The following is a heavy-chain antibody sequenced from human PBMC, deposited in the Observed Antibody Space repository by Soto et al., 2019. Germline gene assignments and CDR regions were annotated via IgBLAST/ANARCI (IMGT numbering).Heavy chain of an antibody. V-gene: IGHV4-31*01. J-gene: IGHJ3*02. CDR2: IYYSGST. Sequence: SETLSLTCTVSGGSINSGGYYWSWIRQHPGKGLEWIGNIYYSGSTYYNPSLKSQIIISLDTSKNQFSLKLSSVTAADTAVYYCARGRFGESQALDIWGQGTMVTVSS. CDR1: GGSINSGGYY. D-gene: IGHD3-10*01. CDR3: ARGRFGESQALDI.